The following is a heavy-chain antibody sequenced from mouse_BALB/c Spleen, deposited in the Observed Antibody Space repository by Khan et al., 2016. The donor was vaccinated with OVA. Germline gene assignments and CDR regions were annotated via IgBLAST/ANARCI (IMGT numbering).Heavy chain of an antibody. V-gene: IGHV2-6-4*01. J-gene: IGHJ4*01. CDR2: IWSGGST. Sequence: QVQLKESRPGLVAPSQSLSITCTVSGFSLSRYSVHWVRQPPGKGLEWLGMIWSGGSTDYNSALTSRLSISKDNSKSQVFLKMNSLQTGDTAMYYCARKKYGNYVSLDYWGQGTSVTVSS. CDR3: ARKKYGNYVSLDY. CDR1: GFSLSRYS. D-gene: IGHD2-10*02.